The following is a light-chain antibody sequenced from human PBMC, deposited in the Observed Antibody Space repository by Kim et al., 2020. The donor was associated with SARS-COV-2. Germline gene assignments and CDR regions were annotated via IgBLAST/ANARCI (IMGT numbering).Light chain of an antibody. Sequence: APAERAAPPCRGSQSGSSNYLAWYQQLPGQAPRLLMYGASRRATGLPDRFSGSGSGTDFTLTISRLEPEDFAVYYCQQYGNSPWTFGQGTKVDIK. CDR3: QQYGNSPWT. CDR2: GAS. J-gene: IGKJ1*01. V-gene: IGKV3-20*01. CDR1: QSGSSNY.